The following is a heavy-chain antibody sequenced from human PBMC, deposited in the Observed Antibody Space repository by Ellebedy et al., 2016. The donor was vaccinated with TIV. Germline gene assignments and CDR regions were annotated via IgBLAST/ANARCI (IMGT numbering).Heavy chain of an antibody. J-gene: IGHJ4*02. CDR2: IFYNGKT. CDR1: HDSISSSSYY. V-gene: IGHV4-39*02. CDR3: AREGYTEMATLNLDY. D-gene: IGHD5-24*01. Sequence: SETLSLTCTVSHDSISSSSYYWAWIRQPPGKGLECVGSIFYNGKTYYNPSLKSRVTISADTSKNQFSLNLTSVTAADTAVYYCAREGYTEMATLNLDYWGQGTLVTVSS.